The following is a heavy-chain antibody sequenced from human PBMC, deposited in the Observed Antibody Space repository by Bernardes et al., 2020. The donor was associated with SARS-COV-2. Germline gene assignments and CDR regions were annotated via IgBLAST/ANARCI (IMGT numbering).Heavy chain of an antibody. CDR3: IRGSPPGIVGYFDP. Sequence: GGSLRLFCAASGFTFSTSWMHWVRQGPGKGLVWVSRINPDGTTTGYADSVKGRFTISRDNAKNTLYLQMNSLRDEDNALYYCIRGSPPGIVGYFDPWGQGTLVTVSS. CDR2: INPDGTTT. V-gene: IGHV3-74*01. J-gene: IGHJ5*02. CDR1: GFTFSTSW. D-gene: IGHD3-10*01.